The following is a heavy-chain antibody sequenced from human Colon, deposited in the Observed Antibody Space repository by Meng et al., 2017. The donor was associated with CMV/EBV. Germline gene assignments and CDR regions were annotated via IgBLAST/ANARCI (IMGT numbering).Heavy chain of an antibody. D-gene: IGHD6-19*01. Sequence: GESLKISCAASGFTFSSYSMNWVRQAPGKGLEWVSSISSSSSYIYYADSVKGRFTISRDNSKNSLYLQMNSLRAEDTAVYYCAITGAGSFIYDYYGMDVWGQGTTVTVSS. CDR1: GFTFSSYS. CDR3: AITGAGSFIYDYYGMDV. CDR2: ISSSSSYI. V-gene: IGHV3-21*04. J-gene: IGHJ6*02.